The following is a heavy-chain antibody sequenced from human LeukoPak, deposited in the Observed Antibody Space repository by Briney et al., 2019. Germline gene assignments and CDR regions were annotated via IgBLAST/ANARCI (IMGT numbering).Heavy chain of an antibody. CDR3: ARVGGFGSSGWQRRDYFDY. J-gene: IGHJ4*02. D-gene: IGHD6-19*01. Sequence: GGSLRLSCAASGFTFSDYYMSWIRQAPGKGLEWVSYISSSSSYTNYADSVKGRFTISRGNAKNSLYLQMNSLRAEDTAVYYCARVGGFGSSGWQRRDYFDYWGQGTLVTVSS. V-gene: IGHV3-11*06. CDR2: ISSSSSYT. CDR1: GFTFSDYY.